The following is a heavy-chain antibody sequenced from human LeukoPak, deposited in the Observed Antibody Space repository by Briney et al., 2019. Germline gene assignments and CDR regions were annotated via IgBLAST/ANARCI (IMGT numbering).Heavy chain of an antibody. J-gene: IGHJ3*02. CDR1: RGSFSSSDYY. CDR3: ARHEWGITNAFDI. CDR2: IYYIVTT. V-gene: IGHV4-39*01. Sequence: SETLSLTCTVSRGSFSSSDYYWGWIRQPPRKGLEWIGSIYYIVTTSYNPSLKSRVTISVDTSKTPFSLKLRSVTAADTAVYYCARHEWGITNAFDIWGQGRMVTVSS. D-gene: IGHD1-14*01.